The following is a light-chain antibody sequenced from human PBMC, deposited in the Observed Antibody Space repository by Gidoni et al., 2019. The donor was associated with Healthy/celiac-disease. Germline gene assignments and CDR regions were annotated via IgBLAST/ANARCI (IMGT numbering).Light chain of an antibody. J-gene: IGKJ1*01. V-gene: IGKV1-17*01. Sequence: DLEMPQSPSSLSASVGDRVTITCRASQGIRNDLGWFQPKPGKAPKRLIYAASSLESGVPSRFAGSGSGTEFTLTISSLQPEDFASYYCLQHNSYPRTFXQXTKVEIK. CDR1: QGIRND. CDR2: AAS. CDR3: LQHNSYPRT.